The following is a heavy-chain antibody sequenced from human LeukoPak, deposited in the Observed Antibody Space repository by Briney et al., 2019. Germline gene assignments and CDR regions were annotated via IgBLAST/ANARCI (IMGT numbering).Heavy chain of an antibody. V-gene: IGHV3-15*01. CDR3: TTGCITIFGVFCP. J-gene: IGHJ5*02. Sequence: GGSLRLSCAASGFTFSNAWMSWVRQAPGKGLEWVGRIKSKTDGGTTDYAAPVKGRFTISRDDSKNTLYLQMNSLKTEDTAVYYCTTGCITIFGVFCPWGQGTLVTVSS. CDR2: IKSKTDGGTT. D-gene: IGHD3-3*01. CDR1: GFTFSNAW.